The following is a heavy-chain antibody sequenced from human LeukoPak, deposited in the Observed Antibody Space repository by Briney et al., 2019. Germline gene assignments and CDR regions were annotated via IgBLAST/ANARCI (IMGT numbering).Heavy chain of an antibody. J-gene: IGHJ5*02. CDR3: ARSADFWSGRDARQNWFDT. CDR2: ISNSGTP. CDR1: GGSISSGDYY. V-gene: IGHV4-30-4*01. D-gene: IGHD3-3*01. Sequence: PSQTLSLTCAVSGGSISSGDYYWNWIRQTPGKGLDCIGYISNSGTPYYNPSIRSRISISGDTSTSQFSMRLNSVIAGDTAVYYCARSADFWSGRDARQNWFDTWGQGILVTVSS.